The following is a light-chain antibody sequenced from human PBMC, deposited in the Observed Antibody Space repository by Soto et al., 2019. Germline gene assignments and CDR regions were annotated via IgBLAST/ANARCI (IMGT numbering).Light chain of an antibody. J-gene: IGKJ3*01. CDR1: QSVSSY. V-gene: IGKV3-11*01. CDR3: QQRSNWPPSN. CDR2: DAS. Sequence: EIVGTQSPATLSLSPGERATLSCRASQSVSSYLAWYQQKPGQAPRLLIYDASNRATGIPARFSGSGSGTDFTLTISSLEPEDFAVYYCQQRSNWPPSNFGPGTKVDIK.